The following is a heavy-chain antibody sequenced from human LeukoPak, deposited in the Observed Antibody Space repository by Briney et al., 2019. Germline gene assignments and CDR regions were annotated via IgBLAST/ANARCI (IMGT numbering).Heavy chain of an antibody. J-gene: IGHJ3*02. D-gene: IGHD2-2*01. Sequence: SETLSLTCAVHGGSFSGYYWSWIPQPPGKGGEWNGEINHSGSTNYNPSLKSRVTISRHTSKNQFSLKLSSVTAADTAVYYCARKYCSSTSCYPDAFDIWGQGTMVTVSS. CDR3: ARKYCSSTSCYPDAFDI. V-gene: IGHV4-34*01. CDR1: GGSFSGYY. CDR2: INHSGST.